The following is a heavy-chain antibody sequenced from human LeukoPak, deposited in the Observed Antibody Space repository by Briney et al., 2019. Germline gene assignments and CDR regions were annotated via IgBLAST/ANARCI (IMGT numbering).Heavy chain of an antibody. Sequence: GGSLRLFRASWGYLYHDACLRCASHARGKGLEWVGRVKSKTHGGTTAYAAPVKGRFTISRDDSKTTVYLQTNSLKREDAAMYYCTTERPYFDNWGQGTLVTVSS. CDR3: TTERPYFDN. V-gene: IGHV3-15*01. J-gene: IGHJ4*02. CDR1: GYLYHDAC. CDR2: VKSKTHGGTT.